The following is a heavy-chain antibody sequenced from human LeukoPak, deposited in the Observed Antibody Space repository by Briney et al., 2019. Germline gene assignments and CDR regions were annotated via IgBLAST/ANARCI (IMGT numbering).Heavy chain of an antibody. V-gene: IGHV3-23*01. CDR3: AKGSAQTGYYFDY. Sequence: PGGSLRLSCAASGFTLSNYAMSWVRQAPGKGLEWVSSITGRSGSTYYADSVKGRFTISRDTSRNTLHLQMSSLRAEDTAPYYCAKGSAQTGYYFDYWGQGTLVTVSS. D-gene: IGHD3-10*01. CDR1: GFTLSNYA. J-gene: IGHJ4*02. CDR2: ITGRSGST.